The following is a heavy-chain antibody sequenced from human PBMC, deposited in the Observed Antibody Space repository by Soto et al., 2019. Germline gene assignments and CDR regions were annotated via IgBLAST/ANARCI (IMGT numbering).Heavy chain of an antibody. CDR3: ARDPGSIAVAGTVFYYYYGMDV. CDR1: GGSISSYY. CDR2: IYYSGST. D-gene: IGHD6-19*01. J-gene: IGHJ6*02. V-gene: IGHV4-59*01. Sequence: ETLSLTCTVSGGSISSYYWSWIRQPPGKGLEWIGYIYYSGSTNYNPSLKSRVTISVDTSKNQFSLKLSSVTAADTAVYYCARDPGSIAVAGTVFYYYYGMDVWGQGTTVTVSS.